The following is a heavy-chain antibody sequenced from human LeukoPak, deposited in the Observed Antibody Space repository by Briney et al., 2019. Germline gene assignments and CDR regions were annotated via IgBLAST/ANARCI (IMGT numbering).Heavy chain of an antibody. CDR3: VRDTRGLNSDPGYFDS. V-gene: IGHV1-18*01. J-gene: IGHJ4*02. CDR1: DHTFTTYG. Sequence: RASVKVSCKASDHTFTTYGISWVRQAPGQGLEWMGWISAYNGDTNYAHNLQDRVTLTTDTSTNTAYMEVRSLRSDDTAVYYCVRDTRGLNSDPGYFDSWGQGTLVAVSS. D-gene: IGHD1/OR15-1a*01. CDR2: ISAYNGDT.